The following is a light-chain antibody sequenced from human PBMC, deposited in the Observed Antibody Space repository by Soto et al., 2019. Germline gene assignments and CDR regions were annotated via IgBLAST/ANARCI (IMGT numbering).Light chain of an antibody. J-gene: IGLJ1*01. CDR1: SSVVGGYNY. CDR2: EVS. CDR3: SSYAGSNTYV. V-gene: IGLV2-8*01. Sequence: QSVLTQPPSASGSPGQSVIISCTGTSSVVGGYNYVSWYQQHPGKAPKLMIYEVSKRPSGVPDRFSGSKSGNTASLTVSGLQAEDEADYYCSSYAGSNTYVFATGTKVTVL.